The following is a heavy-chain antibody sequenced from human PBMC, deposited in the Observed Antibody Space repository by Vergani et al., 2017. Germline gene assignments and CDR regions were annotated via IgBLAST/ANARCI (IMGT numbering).Heavy chain of an antibody. CDR1: EFTFSNYA. D-gene: IGHD3-10*01. V-gene: IGHV3-30-3*01. J-gene: IGHJ5*02. CDR2: VSYDGSNK. Sequence: QMQVVESGGGVVQPGRSLRLSCAVSEFTFSNYAIHWVRQAPGKGLEWVPVVSYDGSNKYYADSVKGRFTISRDNSKNTLYLQTNSLRAEDTAVYYCARGNYYGSGTYVDPWGQGPLVTVSS. CDR3: ARGNYYGSGTYVDP.